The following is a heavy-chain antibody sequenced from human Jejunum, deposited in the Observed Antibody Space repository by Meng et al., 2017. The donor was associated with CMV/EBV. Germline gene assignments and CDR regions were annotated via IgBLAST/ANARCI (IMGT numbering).Heavy chain of an antibody. CDR1: DYY. V-gene: IGHV3-11*01. CDR2: VSTGESTI. J-gene: IGHJ6*02. Sequence: DYYMSWIRQAPGQGLEWVAYVSTGESTISYTDSVKGRFTISRDNAKNSLYLQMTSLRAEDTAVYYCARILRESYDFWSGSDYGMDVWGQGTTVTVSS. CDR3: ARILRESYDFWSGSDYGMDV. D-gene: IGHD3-3*01.